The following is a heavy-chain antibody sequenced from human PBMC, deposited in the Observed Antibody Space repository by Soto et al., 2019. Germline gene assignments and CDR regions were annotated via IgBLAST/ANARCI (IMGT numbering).Heavy chain of an antibody. J-gene: IGHJ6*02. CDR1: GFTFSSYG. V-gene: IGHV3-33*01. CDR2: IWYDGSNK. Sequence: QVQLVESGGGVVTPGRSLRLSCAASGFTFSSYGMHWVRQAPGTGLEWVAVIWYDGSNKSYVDSVKGRFTVSRDNSKNTLYLQMNSLRAEDTAVYYCARDGAGDYYGMDVWGQGTTVTVSS. D-gene: IGHD3-10*01. CDR3: ARDGAGDYYGMDV.